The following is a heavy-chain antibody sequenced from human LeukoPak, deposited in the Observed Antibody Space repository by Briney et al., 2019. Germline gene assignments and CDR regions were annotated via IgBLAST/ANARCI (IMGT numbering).Heavy chain of an antibody. CDR1: GYTFTSYY. CDR3: ARDRYSISSLYDF. Sequence: ASGKVCCKGSGYTFTSYYIRLGRQAPGQGLEWMGIINPSGGSTTYAQKFQGRVTITRDTPTTTVYMVLSSLRSEDTAVYYCARDRYSISSLYDFWGQGTLVTVSS. V-gene: IGHV1-46*01. D-gene: IGHD6-6*01. CDR2: INPSGGST. J-gene: IGHJ4*02.